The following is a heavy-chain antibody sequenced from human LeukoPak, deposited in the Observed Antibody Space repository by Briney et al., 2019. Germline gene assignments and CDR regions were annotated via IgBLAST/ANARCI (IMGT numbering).Heavy chain of an antibody. CDR1: GYTFTDYY. V-gene: IGHV1-2*02. D-gene: IGHD3-10*01. CDR2: INPNSGGT. CDR3: ARPHRYGSGSYRFDP. J-gene: IGHJ5*02. Sequence: ASVKVSCKASGYTFTDYYMHWVRQAPGQGLEWMGWINPNSGGTNYAQKFQGRVTMTRDTSISTAYMELSRLRSDDTAVYYCARPHRYGSGSYRFDPWGQGTLVTVSS.